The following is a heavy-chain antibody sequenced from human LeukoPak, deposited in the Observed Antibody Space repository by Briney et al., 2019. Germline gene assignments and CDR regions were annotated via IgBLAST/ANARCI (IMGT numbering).Heavy chain of an antibody. Sequence: ASVKVSCKAAGYTFTWYYMFWVRQAPGQGLEWMGRINPNSGGTNYAQKFQGRVTMTRDTSIGTAYMELSRLRSDDTAVYYCARGYCSGGSCYSVENWFDPWGQGTLVTVSS. CDR1: GYTFTWYY. V-gene: IGHV1-2*06. CDR3: ARGYCSGGSCYSVENWFDP. CDR2: INPNSGGT. D-gene: IGHD2-15*01. J-gene: IGHJ5*02.